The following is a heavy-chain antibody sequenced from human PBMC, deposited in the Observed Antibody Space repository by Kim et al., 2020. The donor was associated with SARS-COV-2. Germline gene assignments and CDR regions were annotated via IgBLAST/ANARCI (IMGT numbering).Heavy chain of an antibody. V-gene: IGHV4-39*01. CDR1: GGSISSSSYY. D-gene: IGHD3-9*01. J-gene: IGHJ5*02. CDR2: IYYSGST. Sequence: SETLSLTCTVSGGSISSSSYYWGWIRQPPGKGLEWIGSIYYSGSTYYNPSLKSRVTISVDTSKNQFSLKLSSVTAADTAVYYCARHEPDFEWLPRTGGGFDPRGQGTLVTVSS. CDR3: ARHEPDFEWLPRTGGGFDP.